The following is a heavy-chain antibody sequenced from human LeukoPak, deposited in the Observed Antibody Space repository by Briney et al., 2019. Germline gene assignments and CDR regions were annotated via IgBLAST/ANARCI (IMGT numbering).Heavy chain of an antibody. V-gene: IGHV4-59*08. CDR3: ARGVVVPAAMFGGNWFDP. CDR1: GGSISSYY. J-gene: IGHJ5*02. Sequence: PSETLSLTCTVSGGSISSYYWTWIRQPPGKGLEWIGYIYYSGSTNYNPSLKSRVTISVDTSKNQFSLKLSSVTAADTAVYYCARGVVVPAAMFGGNWFDPWGQGTLVTVSS. D-gene: IGHD2-2*01. CDR2: IYYSGST.